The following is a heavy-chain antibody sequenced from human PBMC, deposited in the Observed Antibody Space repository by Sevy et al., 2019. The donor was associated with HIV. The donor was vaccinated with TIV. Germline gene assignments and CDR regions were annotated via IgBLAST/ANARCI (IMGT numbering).Heavy chain of an antibody. CDR3: ARDTNPELAVSLWDDAFDI. CDR2: ISYDGSNK. Sequence: GGSLRLSCAASGFTFSSYAMHWVRQAPGKGLEWVAVISYDGSNKYYADSVKGRFTISRDNSKNTLYLQMNSLRAEDTVVYYCARDTNPELAVSLWDDAFDIWGQRTMVTVSS. J-gene: IGHJ3*02. CDR1: GFTFSSYA. D-gene: IGHD1-26*01. V-gene: IGHV3-30-3*01.